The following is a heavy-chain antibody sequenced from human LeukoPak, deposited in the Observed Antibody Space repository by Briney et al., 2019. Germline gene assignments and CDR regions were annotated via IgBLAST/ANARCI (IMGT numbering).Heavy chain of an antibody. V-gene: IGHV3-74*01. D-gene: IGHD2-2*01. J-gene: IGHJ6*02. Sequence: GGSLRLSCAASGFTFSSYWMHWVRQAPGKGLVWVSRVNSDGSSTRYADSVKGRFTISRDNAKNTLYLQMNSLRAEDTAVYYCARDLKYCGTTNCFVYYDYGMDVWGQGTTVTVSS. CDR3: ARDLKYCGTTNCFVYYDYGMDV. CDR1: GFTFSSYW. CDR2: VNSDGSST.